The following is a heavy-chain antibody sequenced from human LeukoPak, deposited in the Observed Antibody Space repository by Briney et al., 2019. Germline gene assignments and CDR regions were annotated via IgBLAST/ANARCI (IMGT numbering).Heavy chain of an antibody. CDR2: ISGSGGST. CDR1: GFTFSSYA. V-gene: IGHV3-23*01. J-gene: IGHJ4*02. Sequence: GGSLRLSCAASGFTFSSYAMSWVRQAPGKGLEWVSAISGSGGSTYYADSVKGRFTISRDNSKNTLYLQMNSLRAEDTAVYYCAKSLGYYSGGSCYSDYWGQGTLVTVSS. CDR3: AKSLGYYSGGSCYSDY. D-gene: IGHD2-15*01.